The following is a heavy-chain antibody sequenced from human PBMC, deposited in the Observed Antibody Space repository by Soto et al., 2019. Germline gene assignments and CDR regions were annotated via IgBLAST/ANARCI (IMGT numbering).Heavy chain of an antibody. Sequence: QVQLVQYGAEVKKPGASVKVSCKASGYTFNSYDINWVRQATGQGLEWMGWMNPNSGNTGYAQKFQGRVTMTRNTSISTAYMELSSLRSEDTAVYYCARGGYCSSTSCYEYYYYYMDVWGKGTTVTVSS. CDR3: ARGGYCSSTSCYEYYYYYMDV. V-gene: IGHV1-8*01. J-gene: IGHJ6*03. CDR1: GYTFNSYD. D-gene: IGHD2-2*01. CDR2: MNPNSGNT.